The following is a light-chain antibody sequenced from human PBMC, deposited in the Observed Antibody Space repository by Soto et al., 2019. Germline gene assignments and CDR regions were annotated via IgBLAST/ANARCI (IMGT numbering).Light chain of an antibody. Sequence: EIVMTQSPATLSVSPGERATLSCSASQSVGSNLAWYQQIPGQAPSPLIYGASTRAIGIPPRFSGSGSGTEFTINISILQYEAFAVYYCQQYNNWPYTFGRGTKLEIK. CDR2: GAS. V-gene: IGKV3-15*01. CDR1: QSVGSN. J-gene: IGKJ2*01. CDR3: QQYNNWPYT.